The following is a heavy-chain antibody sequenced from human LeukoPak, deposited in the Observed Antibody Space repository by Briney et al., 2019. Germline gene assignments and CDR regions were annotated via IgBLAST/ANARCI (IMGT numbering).Heavy chain of an antibody. J-gene: IGHJ4*02. V-gene: IGHV4-39*01. CDR3: ASTYYDVLTTLHN. D-gene: IGHD3-9*01. Sequence: SETLSLTCAVYGGSFSAYYWGWIRQPPGKGLEWIGSLYYSGSTYYNPSLKSRVTISLDTSKNQFSLGLSSVTAADTALYYCASTYYDVLTTLHNWGQGTLVTVSS. CDR1: GGSFSAYY. CDR2: LYYSGST.